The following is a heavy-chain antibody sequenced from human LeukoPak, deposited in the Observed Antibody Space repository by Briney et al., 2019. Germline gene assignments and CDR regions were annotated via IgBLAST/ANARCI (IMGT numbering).Heavy chain of an antibody. CDR2: ISYDGRNK. J-gene: IGHJ6*03. CDR3: AKDHIRFFFYYYMDV. Sequence: GGSLRLSCAASGFTFNSFGMHWVRQAPGKGLEWLAVISYDGRNKYYADSVKGRFTISRDNSKNTLYLQMNSLRAEDTAMYYCAKDHIRFFFYYYMDVWGKGTTVTVSS. D-gene: IGHD3-3*01. V-gene: IGHV3-30*18. CDR1: GFTFNSFG.